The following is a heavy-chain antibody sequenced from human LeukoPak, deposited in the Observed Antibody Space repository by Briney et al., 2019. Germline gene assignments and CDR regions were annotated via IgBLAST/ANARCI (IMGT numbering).Heavy chain of an antibody. J-gene: IGHJ4*02. V-gene: IGHV1-2*02. CDR3: ARAGDVLRYFDWLYY. Sequence: ASVKVSCKASGYTFTGYYMHWVRQAPGQRLEWMGWINPNSGGTNYAQKFQGRVTMTRDTSISTAYMELSRLRSDDTAVYYCARAGDVLRYFDWLYYWGQGTLVTVSS. CDR2: INPNSGGT. CDR1: GYTFTGYY. D-gene: IGHD3-9*01.